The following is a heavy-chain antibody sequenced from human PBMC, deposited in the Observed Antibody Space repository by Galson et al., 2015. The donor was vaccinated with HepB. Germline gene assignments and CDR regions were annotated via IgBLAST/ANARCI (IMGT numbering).Heavy chain of an antibody. V-gene: IGHV5-10-1*01. D-gene: IGHD3-22*01. CDR1: GYSFTSYW. Sequence: QSGAEVKKPGESLRISCTGSGYSFTSYWISWVRQMPGKGLEWMGRIDPSDSYTNYSPSFQGHVTISADKSISTAYLQWSSLKASDTAMYYCARQKKEGTVTMIVVTPGAFDIWGQGTMVTVSS. CDR2: IDPSDSYT. J-gene: IGHJ3*02. CDR3: ARQKKEGTVTMIVVTPGAFDI.